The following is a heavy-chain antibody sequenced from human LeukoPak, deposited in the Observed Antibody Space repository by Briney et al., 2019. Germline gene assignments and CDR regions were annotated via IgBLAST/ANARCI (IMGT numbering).Heavy chain of an antibody. D-gene: IGHD1-26*01. Sequence: PSETLSLTCTVSGGSISSSSYYGGWIRQPPGKGLEWIGSFYYSGSTYYNPSLKSRVTISVDTSKNQFSLKLSSVTAADTAVYYCARHRRTYSGSYFDYWGQGTLVTVSS. CDR2: FYYSGST. J-gene: IGHJ4*02. V-gene: IGHV4-39*01. CDR3: ARHRRTYSGSYFDY. CDR1: GGSISSSSYY.